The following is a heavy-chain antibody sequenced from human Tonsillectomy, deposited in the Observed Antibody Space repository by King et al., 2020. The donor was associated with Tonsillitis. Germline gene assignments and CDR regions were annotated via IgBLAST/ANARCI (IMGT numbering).Heavy chain of an antibody. Sequence: VQLVESGGDLVQPGGSLRLSCAASGFTFSSYAMNWVRQAPGKGLEWVSGISDNGGSTYYADSVKGRFTISRDNSKNTLYMQMNSLRAEDTAVYYCAKPPRYSSGWSDWHFDLWGRGTLVTVSS. V-gene: IGHV3-23*04. CDR1: GFTFSSYA. CDR2: ISDNGGST. CDR3: AKPPRYSSGWSDWHFDL. D-gene: IGHD6-19*01. J-gene: IGHJ2*01.